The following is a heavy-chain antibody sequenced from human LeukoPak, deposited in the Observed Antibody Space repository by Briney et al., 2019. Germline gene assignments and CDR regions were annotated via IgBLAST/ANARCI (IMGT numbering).Heavy chain of an antibody. Sequence: PSETLSLTCAVYGGSFSGYYWSWIRQPPGKGLEWIGEINHSGSTNYNPSLKSRVTISVDTSKNQFSLKLSSVTAADTAVYYCARGDCSSTSCYNGEYFQHWGQGTLVTVSS. CDR3: ARGDCSSTSCYNGEYFQH. CDR1: GGSFSGYY. CDR2: INHSGST. D-gene: IGHD2-2*02. V-gene: IGHV4-34*01. J-gene: IGHJ1*01.